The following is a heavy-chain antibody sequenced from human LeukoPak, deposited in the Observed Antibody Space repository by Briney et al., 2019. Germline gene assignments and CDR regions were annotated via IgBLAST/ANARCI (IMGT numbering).Heavy chain of an antibody. CDR1: GGSISSNDYY. V-gene: IGHV4-61*08. CDR3: ARGGVVGATWSFDY. D-gene: IGHD1-26*01. J-gene: IGHJ4*02. CDR2: IYYSGST. Sequence: SETLSLTCTVSGGSISSNDYYWSWIRQPPGKGLEWIGYIYYSGSTNYNPSLKSRVTISVDTSKNQFSLKLSSVTAADTAVYYCARGGVVGATWSFDYWGQGTLVTVSS.